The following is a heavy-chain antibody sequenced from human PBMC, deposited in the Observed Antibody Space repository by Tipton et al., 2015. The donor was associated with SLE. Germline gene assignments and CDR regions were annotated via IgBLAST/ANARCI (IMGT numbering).Heavy chain of an antibody. J-gene: IGHJ4*02. V-gene: IGHV4-61*02. CDR3: ARGIPFDS. CDR2: VYIFGNT. Sequence: TLSLTCTVSGASINSGTYHWSWIRQPAGKGLEWIGRVYIFGNTIYHPSLKSRVTISEDTARNQFSLNLSSVTAADTARYFCARGIPFDSWGQGTLVSVSS. D-gene: IGHD2-21*01. CDR1: GASINSGTYH.